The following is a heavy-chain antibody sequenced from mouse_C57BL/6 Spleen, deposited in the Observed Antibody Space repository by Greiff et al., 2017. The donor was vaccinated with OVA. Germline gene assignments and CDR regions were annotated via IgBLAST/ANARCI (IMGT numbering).Heavy chain of an antibody. J-gene: IGHJ3*01. V-gene: IGHV1-63*01. D-gene: IGHD1-3*01. CDR2: IYPGGGYT. CDR3: ASWYNWSWFAY. Sequence: QVQLQQSGAELVRPGTSVKMSCKASGYTFTNYWIDWAKQRPGHGLEWIGDIYPGGGYTNSNEKFKGKATLTADKSSSTAYMQFSILTSEDSAIYYGASWYNWSWFAYWGQGTLVTVSA. CDR1: GYTFTNYW.